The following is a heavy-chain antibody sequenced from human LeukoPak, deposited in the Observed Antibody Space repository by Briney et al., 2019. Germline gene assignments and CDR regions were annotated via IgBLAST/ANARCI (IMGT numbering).Heavy chain of an antibody. Sequence: KGLVWVSRISTDGSSTSYADSVKGRFTISRDNGKNTLYLQMNSLRAEDTAVYYCASYLTSIPSGMDVWGQGTTVTVSS. CDR3: ASYLTSIPSGMDV. J-gene: IGHJ6*02. V-gene: IGHV3-74*01. CDR2: ISTDGSST. D-gene: IGHD2/OR15-2a*01.